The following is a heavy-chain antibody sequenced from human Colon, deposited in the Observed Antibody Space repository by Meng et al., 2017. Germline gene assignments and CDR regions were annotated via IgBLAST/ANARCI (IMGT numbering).Heavy chain of an antibody. D-gene: IGHD3-10*01. Sequence: QGQLQESGLGLVRPSETLSLTCNVSGGSGSSASYYWSWIRQPPGKGLEWIGLIHYSGSRNYNPSLKSRVTMSVDTSKNQVSLRLTSVTAADTAVYYCARFYGSGTFEVHDYWGQGTLVTVSS. CDR1: GGSGSSASYY. J-gene: IGHJ4*02. CDR2: IHYSGSR. CDR3: ARFYGSGTFEVHDY. V-gene: IGHV4-61*01.